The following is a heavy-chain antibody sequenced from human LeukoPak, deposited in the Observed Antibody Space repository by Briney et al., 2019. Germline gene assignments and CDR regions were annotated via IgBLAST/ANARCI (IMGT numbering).Heavy chain of an antibody. CDR2: ISSSSGST. CDR1: GVTFSGSA. D-gene: IGHD5-18*01. Sequence: PGGTLRLSCAVSGVTFSGSAMSWVRQAPGKGLEWVSAISSSSGSTYYADSVKGRFTISRDNAKNSLYLQMNSLRAEDTAVYYCARVVDTAMGDAFDIWGQGTMVTVSS. J-gene: IGHJ3*02. CDR3: ARVVDTAMGDAFDI. V-gene: IGHV3-23*01.